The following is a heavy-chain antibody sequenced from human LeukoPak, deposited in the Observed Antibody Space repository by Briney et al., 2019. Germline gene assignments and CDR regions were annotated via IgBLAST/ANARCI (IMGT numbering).Heavy chain of an antibody. CDR1: GFTFTNAW. CDR2: ISGSGGST. D-gene: IGHD6-13*01. CDR3: AILGGTAAGFDY. Sequence: PGGSLRLSCAASGFTFTNAWMSWVRQAPGKGLEWVSAISGSGGSTYYADSVKGRFTISRDNSKNTLYLQMNSLRAEDTAVYYCAILGGTAAGFDYWGQGTLVTVSS. J-gene: IGHJ4*02. V-gene: IGHV3-23*01.